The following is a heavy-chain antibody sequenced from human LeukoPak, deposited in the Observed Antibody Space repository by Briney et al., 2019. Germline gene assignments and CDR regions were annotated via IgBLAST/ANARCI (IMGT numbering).Heavy chain of an antibody. V-gene: IGHV4-34*01. CDR3: ARGGGSDSSSPYDY. Sequence: SETLSLTCAVYGGSFSGYYWSWIRQPPGKGLEWIGEINHSGSTNYSPSLKSRVTISVDTSKNQFSLKLSSVTAADTAVYYCARGGGSDSSSPYDYWGQGTLVTASS. J-gene: IGHJ4*02. CDR2: INHSGST. D-gene: IGHD6-13*01. CDR1: GGSFSGYY.